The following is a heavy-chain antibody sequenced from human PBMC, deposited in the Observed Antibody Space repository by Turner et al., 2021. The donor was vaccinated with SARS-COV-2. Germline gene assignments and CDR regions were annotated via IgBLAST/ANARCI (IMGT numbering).Heavy chain of an antibody. D-gene: IGHD3-10*01. V-gene: IGHV1-69*01. J-gene: IGHJ6*02. CDR3: ARGKNYYGSGSYYPTHYYYGMDV. CDR2: IIPISGTA. Sequence: QVQLVQSGAEVKKPGSSVKVSCKASGGTFSSYVISWARQAPGQGLEWMGGIIPISGTANYAQKCQGRVTIIADESTSTAYMELSSLRSEDTAVYYCARGKNYYGSGSYYPTHYYYGMDVWGQGTTVTVSS. CDR1: GGTFSSYV.